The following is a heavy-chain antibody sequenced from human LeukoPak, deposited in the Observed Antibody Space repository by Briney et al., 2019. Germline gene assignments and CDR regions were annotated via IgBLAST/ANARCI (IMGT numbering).Heavy chain of an antibody. CDR2: IYPRDGST. CDR3: ARDQEGFDY. J-gene: IGHJ4*02. V-gene: IGHV1-46*01. CDR1: GYTFANNY. Sequence: GASVKVSCKASGYTFANNYLHWVRQATGQGLEWMGMIYPRDGSTSYAQNFQGRVTVTRDTSTTTVHMELRGLRSEDTAVYYCARDQEGFDYWGQGTLVSVSS.